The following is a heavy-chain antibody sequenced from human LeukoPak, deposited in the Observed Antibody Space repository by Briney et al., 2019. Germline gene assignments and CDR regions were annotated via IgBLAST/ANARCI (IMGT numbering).Heavy chain of an antibody. CDR1: GFTFSSYA. J-gene: IGHJ6*04. CDR3: AKVYGSGSHYPYYYGMDV. D-gene: IGHD3-10*01. CDR2: ISGSGGST. Sequence: GGSLRLSCAASGFTFSSYAMSWVRQAPGKGLEWVSAISGSGGSTYYADSVKGRFTISRDNSKNTLYLQMNSLRAEDTAVYYCAKVYGSGSHYPYYYGMDVWGKGTTVTVSS. V-gene: IGHV3-23*01.